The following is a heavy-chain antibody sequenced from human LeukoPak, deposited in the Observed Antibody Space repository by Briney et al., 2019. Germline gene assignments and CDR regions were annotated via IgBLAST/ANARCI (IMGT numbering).Heavy chain of an antibody. CDR3: ARDLVGATTVDY. Sequence: ETLSLTCAVYGGSFSGYYWSWVRQPPGKGLEWGSVIYSGGSTYYADSVKGRFTISRDNSKNTLYLQMNSLRAEDTAVYYCARDLVGATTVDYWGQGTLVTVSS. CDR2: IYSGGST. V-gene: IGHV3-66*01. CDR1: GGSFSGYY. J-gene: IGHJ4*02. D-gene: IGHD1-26*01.